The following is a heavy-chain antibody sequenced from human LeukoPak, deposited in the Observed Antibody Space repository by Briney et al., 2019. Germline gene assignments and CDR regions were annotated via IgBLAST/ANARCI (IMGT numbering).Heavy chain of an antibody. J-gene: IGHJ4*02. CDR3: ARSDSDDYGDYFDC. D-gene: IGHD4-17*01. CDR1: GYTFTGYY. CDR2: INPNSGGT. V-gene: IGHV1-2*02. Sequence: ASVKVSCKASGYTFTGYYMHWVRQAPGQGLEWMGWINPNSGGTNYAQKFQGRVTMTRDTSISTAYMELSRLRSDDTAVYYCARSDSDDYGDYFDCWGQGTLVTVSS.